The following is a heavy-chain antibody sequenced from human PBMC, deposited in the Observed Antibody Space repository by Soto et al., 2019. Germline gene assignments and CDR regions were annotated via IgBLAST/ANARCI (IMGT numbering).Heavy chain of an antibody. CDR1: GGSFSGYC. D-gene: IGHD3-10*01. CDR2: INHSGST. V-gene: IGHV4-34*01. CDR3: ARGRITMVRGVIPHFDY. J-gene: IGHJ4*02. Sequence: WETLSLTCAVYGGSFSGYCWSWIRQPPGKGLEWIGEINHSGSTNYNPSLKSRVTISVDTSKNQFSLKLSSVTAADTAVYYCARGRITMVRGVIPHFDYWGQGTLVTVSS.